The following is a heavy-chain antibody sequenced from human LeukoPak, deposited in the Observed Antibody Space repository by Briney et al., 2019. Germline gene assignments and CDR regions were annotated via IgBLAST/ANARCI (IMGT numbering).Heavy chain of an antibody. CDR3: AKDIAAAGALLFDY. D-gene: IGHD6-13*01. J-gene: IGHJ4*02. Sequence: GGSLRLSCAASGFTFSSYGMHWVRQAPGKGLEWAAVISYDGSNKYYADSVKGRFTISRDNSKNTLYLQMNSLRAEDTAVYYCAKDIAAAGALLFDYWGQGTLVTVSS. CDR1: GFTFSSYG. V-gene: IGHV3-30*18. CDR2: ISYDGSNK.